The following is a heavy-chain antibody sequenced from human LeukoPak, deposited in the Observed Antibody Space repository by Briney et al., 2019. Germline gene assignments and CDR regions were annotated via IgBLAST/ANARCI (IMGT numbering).Heavy chain of an antibody. Sequence: ASVKVSCKASGGTFSSYAISWVRQAPGQGLEWMGWISAYNGNTNYAQKLQGRVTMTTDTSTSTVYMELRSLRSDDTAVYYCARAFSGLLDYWGQGTLVTVSS. CDR3: ARAFSGLLDY. CDR2: ISAYNGNT. D-gene: IGHD3-22*01. J-gene: IGHJ4*02. CDR1: GGTFSSYA. V-gene: IGHV1-18*01.